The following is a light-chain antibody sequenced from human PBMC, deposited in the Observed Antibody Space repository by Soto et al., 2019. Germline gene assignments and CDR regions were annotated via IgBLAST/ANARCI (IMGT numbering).Light chain of an antibody. Sequence: EIVLTKSPGTLSLSPGERATLSCRASQRVSSSYLAWYQQKPGQAPRLLIHGASSRDTGIPYRFSGSGSGTDFTLTISRLEPEDFAVYYCQQYGSSRWTFGKGTKVEIK. CDR1: QRVSSSY. J-gene: IGKJ1*01. CDR3: QQYGSSRWT. V-gene: IGKV3-20*01. CDR2: GAS.